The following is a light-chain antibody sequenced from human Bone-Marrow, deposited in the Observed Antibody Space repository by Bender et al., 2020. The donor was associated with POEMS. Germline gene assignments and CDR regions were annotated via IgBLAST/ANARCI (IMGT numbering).Light chain of an antibody. Sequence: SYELTQPPSVSVSPGHTARITCSGDALPKKLAYWYQQRSGQAPVLVIYEDTKRPSGIPERFSGSSSGTMATLTISGAQVEDEADYYCYSSDSSGNHWVFGGGTKLTVL. CDR1: ALPKKL. J-gene: IGLJ3*02. V-gene: IGLV3-10*01. CDR3: YSSDSSGNHWV. CDR2: EDT.